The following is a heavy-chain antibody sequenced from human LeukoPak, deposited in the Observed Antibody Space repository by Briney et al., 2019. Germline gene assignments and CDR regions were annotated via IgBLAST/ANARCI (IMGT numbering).Heavy chain of an antibody. CDR1: GGSFSTYY. V-gene: IGHV4-34*01. CDR2: INHSGIT. Sequence: SETLSLTCAVYGGSFSTYYWNWIRQPPGKGLEWIREINHSGITNYNPSLKSRVIISVDTSKKQSSLRLTSVTAADTAVYYCARGEPGGRDYWGQGTLVTVSS. D-gene: IGHD3-10*01. J-gene: IGHJ4*02. CDR3: ARGEPGGRDY.